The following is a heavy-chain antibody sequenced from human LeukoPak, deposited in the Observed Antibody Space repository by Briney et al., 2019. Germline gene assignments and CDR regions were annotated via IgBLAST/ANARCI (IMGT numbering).Heavy chain of an antibody. CDR3: ATDPSGRVCDS. V-gene: IGHV3-74*01. CDR2: INSDGSSI. D-gene: IGHD3-10*01. Sequence: SGGSLSLSCAASGFTFSNYWMDWVGHAPGKGLVWVSRINSDGSSINYADSVKGRFTISRDNAKNTLYLQMNSLRAEDTAVYYCATDPSGRVCDSWGQGTLVTVSS. J-gene: IGHJ4*02. CDR1: GFTFSNYW.